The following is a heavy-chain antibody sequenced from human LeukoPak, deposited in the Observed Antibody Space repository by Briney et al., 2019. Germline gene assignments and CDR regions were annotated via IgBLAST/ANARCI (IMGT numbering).Heavy chain of an antibody. CDR2: IYHSGST. Sequence: SETLSLTCAVSGYSISSGYYWGWIRQPPGKGLGWIGSIYHSGSTYYNPSLKSRVTISVDTSKNQFSLTLSSVTAADTAVYYCARSSRLPSRNAFEIWGQGTMVTVAS. J-gene: IGHJ3*02. V-gene: IGHV4-38-2*01. CDR1: GYSISSGYY. CDR3: ARSSRLPSRNAFEI. D-gene: IGHD4-11*01.